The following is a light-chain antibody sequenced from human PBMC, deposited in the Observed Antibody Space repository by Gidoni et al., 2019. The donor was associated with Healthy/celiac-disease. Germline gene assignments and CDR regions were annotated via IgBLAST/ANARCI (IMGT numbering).Light chain of an antibody. V-gene: IGLV2-14*01. J-gene: IGLJ3*02. Sequence: QSALTQPASVSGSPGQSITISCTGTSRDVGGYNYVSWYPQHPGKAPKPMIYEVSNRPPGGPDRFPGSKAGKPGPPTIPGLQAEDEADYYCSSYTSSSTLEGVFGGGTKLTVL. CDR1: SRDVGGYNY. CDR3: SSYTSSSTLEGV. CDR2: EVS.